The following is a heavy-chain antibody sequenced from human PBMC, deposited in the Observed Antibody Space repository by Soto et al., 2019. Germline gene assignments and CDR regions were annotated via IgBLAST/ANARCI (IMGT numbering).Heavy chain of an antibody. Sequence: QVQLVQSGAEVKKPGASVKVSCKASGYTFTSYGISWVRQAPGQGLEWMGWISAYNGNTNYAQKLQGRVTMTTDTSTSTAYMELRSLRSDDTAVYYCAGDGPAYYDSSCYYAGVGYWGQGTLVTVSS. CDR1: GYTFTSYG. CDR3: AGDGPAYYDSSCYYAGVGY. V-gene: IGHV1-18*01. CDR2: ISAYNGNT. J-gene: IGHJ4*02. D-gene: IGHD3-22*01.